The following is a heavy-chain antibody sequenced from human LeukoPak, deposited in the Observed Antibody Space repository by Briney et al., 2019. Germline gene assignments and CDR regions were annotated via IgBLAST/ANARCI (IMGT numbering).Heavy chain of an antibody. J-gene: IGHJ4*02. V-gene: IGHV3-23*01. CDR1: GFTFTYSA. CDR2: VSGSGGNT. Sequence: GGSLRLSCAASGFTFTYSAMTWVRQAPGKGLEWVSTVSGSGGNTYYADSVKGRFTISRDNSEHTVSLQMNSLRAQDTAVYYCAKSLAVPGSPDQWGQGTLVTVSS. CDR3: AKSLAVPGSPDQ. D-gene: IGHD6-19*01.